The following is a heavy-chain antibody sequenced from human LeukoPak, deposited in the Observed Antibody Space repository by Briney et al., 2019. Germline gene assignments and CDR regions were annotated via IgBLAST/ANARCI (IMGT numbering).Heavy chain of an antibody. CDR1: GFTVSSNY. J-gene: IGHJ4*02. Sequence: GGSLRLSCAASGFTVSSNYMSWVRQAPGKGLEWVSVIYSGSSTYYADSVKGRFTISRDNSKNTLYLQMNSLRAEDTAVYYCASASGGYSYGDYYFDYWGQGTLVTVSS. CDR3: ASASGGYSYGDYYFDY. V-gene: IGHV3-53*01. CDR2: IYSGSST. D-gene: IGHD5-18*01.